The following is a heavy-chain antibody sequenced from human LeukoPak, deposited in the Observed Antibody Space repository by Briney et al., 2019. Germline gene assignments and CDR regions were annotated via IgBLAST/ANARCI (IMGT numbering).Heavy chain of an antibody. CDR2: IYYSGST. CDR1: GGSISSTDDY. V-gene: IGHV4-39*07. CDR3: ARAEGYYYYYYMDV. J-gene: IGHJ6*03. Sequence: PSETLSLTCTVSGGSISSTDDYWGWIRQPPGKGPEWIGSIYYSGSTYYNPSLKSRVTISEDPSKNQFSLKLSSVTAADTAVYYCARAEGYYYYYYMDVWGKGTTVTISS.